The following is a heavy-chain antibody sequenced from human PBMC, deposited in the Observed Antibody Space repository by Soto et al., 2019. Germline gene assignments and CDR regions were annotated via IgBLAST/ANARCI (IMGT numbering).Heavy chain of an antibody. CDR3: AKALQSQFFDY. V-gene: IGHV3-23*01. CDR1: GFTFSGYA. D-gene: IGHD4-4*01. Sequence: GGSPRLSCAASGFTFSGYAMSWVRQAPGKGLEWVSAISDSDGTTYYADSVKGRFTISRDNSKNTLYLQMNSLRAEDTAVYYCAKALQSQFFDYWGQGTLVTVSS. CDR2: ISDSDGTT. J-gene: IGHJ4*02.